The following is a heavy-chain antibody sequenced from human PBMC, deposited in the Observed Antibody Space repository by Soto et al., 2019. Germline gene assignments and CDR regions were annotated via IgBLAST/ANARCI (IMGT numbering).Heavy chain of an antibody. J-gene: IGHJ4*02. CDR3: DPQGXGATGYLY. D-gene: IGHD1-26*01. V-gene: IGHV3-48*01. CDR1: GFTVSSNY. CDR2: ISDSGSRM. Sequence: PGWSLRLSCAASGFTVSSNYMSWVRQAPGKGLEWVSYISDSGSRMYYADSVKGRFTISRDSARNSLFLQMNSLRAEDTAVYYCDPQGXGATGYLYWGQGTLVTVSS.